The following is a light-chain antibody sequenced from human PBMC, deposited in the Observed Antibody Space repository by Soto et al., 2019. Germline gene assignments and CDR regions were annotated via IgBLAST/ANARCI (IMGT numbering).Light chain of an antibody. CDR1: QNVDKF. Sequence: EIELTQSPATLSLSPGETATLSCRASQNVDKFLAWYQQRPGQPPRLLIFDSSNRATGVPVRFSGSRSGTVFTLTIGSLEPEDSAVYYCQQRKNWPPITVGPGTRLEIK. J-gene: IGKJ5*01. V-gene: IGKV3-11*01. CDR2: DSS. CDR3: QQRKNWPPIT.